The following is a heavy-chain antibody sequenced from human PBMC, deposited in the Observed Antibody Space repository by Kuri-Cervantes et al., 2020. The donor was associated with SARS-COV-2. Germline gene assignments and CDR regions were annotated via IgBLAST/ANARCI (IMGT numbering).Heavy chain of an antibody. CDR3: ANLGYGKPSDAFDI. V-gene: IGHV7-4-1*02. CDR1: GYTFTSYY. Sequence: ASVKVSCKASGYTFTSYYMHWVRQAPGQGLEWMGWINTNTGNPTYAQGFTGRFVFSLDTSVSTAYLQISSLKAEDTAVYYCANLGYGKPSDAFDIWGQGTMVTVSS. CDR2: INTNTGNP. J-gene: IGHJ3*02. D-gene: IGHD5-18*01.